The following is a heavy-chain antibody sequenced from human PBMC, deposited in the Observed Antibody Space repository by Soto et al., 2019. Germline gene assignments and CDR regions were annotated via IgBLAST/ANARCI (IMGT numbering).Heavy chain of an antibody. Sequence: QVQLVESGGGVVQPGRSLRLSCAASGFTFSSYVMHWVRQAPGEGLEWVTLISYDGSDKYYADSVKGRFTISRDNSQNTLFLQMSSLRAEDTAVYYCARGEPYYDFWSGLGHWGQGTLVTVSS. D-gene: IGHD3-3*01. CDR3: ARGEPYYDFWSGLGH. CDR2: ISYDGSDK. V-gene: IGHV3-30-3*01. J-gene: IGHJ4*02. CDR1: GFTFSSYV.